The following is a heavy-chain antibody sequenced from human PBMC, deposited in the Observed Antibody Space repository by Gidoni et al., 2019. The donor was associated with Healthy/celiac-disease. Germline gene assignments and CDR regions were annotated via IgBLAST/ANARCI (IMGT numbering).Heavy chain of an antibody. J-gene: IGHJ3*01. D-gene: IGHD2-21*01. CDR2: IYYSESN. V-gene: IGHV4-30-4*01. CDR1: GGATSSGDYY. Sequence: VQLQESVPGLVKPSQTLSLTCTVSGGATSSGDYYWSWIRQPPGKGLEWIGYIYYSESNYYTPSLKRRVTISVDTSKTQCSLKLSSVTSADTAVYYCARRCGAFYAFDFWGQGTMVTVSS. CDR3: ARRCGAFYAFDF.